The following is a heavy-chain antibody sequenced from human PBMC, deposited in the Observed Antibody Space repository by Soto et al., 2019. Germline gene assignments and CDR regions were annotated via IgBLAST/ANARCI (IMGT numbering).Heavy chain of an antibody. V-gene: IGHV3-30-3*01. CDR3: AAGVVPYYYYGMDV. CDR1: GFTFSSYA. D-gene: IGHD2-15*01. Sequence: GGSLRLSCAASGFTFSSYAMHWVRQAPGKGLEWVAVISYDGSNKYYADSVKGRFTISRDNSKNTLYLQMNSLRAEDTAVYYCAAGVVPYYYYGMDVWGQGTTVTVSS. J-gene: IGHJ6*02. CDR2: ISYDGSNK.